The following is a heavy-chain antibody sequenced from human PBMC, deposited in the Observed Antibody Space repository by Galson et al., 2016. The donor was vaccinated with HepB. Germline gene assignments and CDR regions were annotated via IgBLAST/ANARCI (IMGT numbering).Heavy chain of an antibody. V-gene: IGHV3-48*02. Sequence: SLRLSCAASGFTFSSYSMNWVRQAPGKGLEWVSYIRSSSSTIYYADSVKGRFTISRDNAKNSLYLQMNSLRDEDTAVYYCARDRFSGDFWSGYYTGIGMDVWGQGTTVTVSS. CDR1: GFTFSSYS. CDR3: ARDRFSGDFWSGYYTGIGMDV. D-gene: IGHD3-3*01. CDR2: IRSSSSTI. J-gene: IGHJ6*02.